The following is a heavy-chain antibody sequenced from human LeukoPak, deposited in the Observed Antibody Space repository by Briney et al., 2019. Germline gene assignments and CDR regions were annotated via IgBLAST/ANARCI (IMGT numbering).Heavy chain of an antibody. Sequence: GGSLRLSCAASGFTFSSYGMSWVRQAPGKGLEWVAVISYDGSNKYYADSVKGRFTISRDNSKNTLYLQMNSLRAEDTAVYYCAKENDGDSYFDYWGQGTLVTVSS. V-gene: IGHV3-30*18. CDR2: ISYDGSNK. D-gene: IGHD4-17*01. J-gene: IGHJ4*02. CDR1: GFTFSSYG. CDR3: AKENDGDSYFDY.